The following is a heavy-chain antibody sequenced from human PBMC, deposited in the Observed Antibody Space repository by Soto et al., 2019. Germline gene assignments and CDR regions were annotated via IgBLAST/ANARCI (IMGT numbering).Heavy chain of an antibody. Sequence: QVQLQESGPGLVKPSQTLSLPCTIYGASISSGGYYLSWIRQHPGKGLECIGYIYYSGSTYYNPSLMSRVTIPVDTSKHQFSLQLSSVTAAYTAVYYWAITPTVWDQGTLVTFAS. CDR2: IYYSGST. CDR3: AITPTV. J-gene: IGHJ4*02. D-gene: IGHD4-17*01. V-gene: IGHV4-31*03. CDR1: GASISSGGYY.